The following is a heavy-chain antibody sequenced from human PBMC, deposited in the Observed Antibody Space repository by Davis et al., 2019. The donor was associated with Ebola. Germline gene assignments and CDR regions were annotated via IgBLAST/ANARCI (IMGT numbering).Heavy chain of an antibody. J-gene: IGHJ5*02. CDR1: GGSISSSSYY. CDR3: ARLGRYIAAAGTRGRPFWFDP. Sequence: GSLRLSCTVSGGSISSSSYYWSWIRQPPGKGLEWIGEINHSGSTNYNPSLKSRVTISVDTSKNQFSLKLSSVTAADTAVYYCARLGRYIAAAGTRGRPFWFDPWGQGTLVTVSS. V-gene: IGHV4-39*07. CDR2: INHSGST. D-gene: IGHD6-13*01.